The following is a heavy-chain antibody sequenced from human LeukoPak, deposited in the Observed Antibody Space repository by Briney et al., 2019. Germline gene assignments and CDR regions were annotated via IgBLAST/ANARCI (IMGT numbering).Heavy chain of an antibody. D-gene: IGHD2-2*01. CDR2: ISYDGTNK. Sequence: GGSLRLSCAASGFSFSNYGMHWVRQAPVKGLEWVAVISYDGTNKFYADSVKGRFTISRDNAKNSLYLQMNSLRAEDTAVYYCARDLKTAAINWFDPWGQGTLVTVSS. J-gene: IGHJ5*02. CDR1: GFSFSNYG. CDR3: ARDLKTAAINWFDP. V-gene: IGHV3-30*03.